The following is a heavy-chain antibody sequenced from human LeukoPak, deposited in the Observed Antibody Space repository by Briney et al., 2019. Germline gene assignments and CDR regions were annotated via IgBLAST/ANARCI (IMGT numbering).Heavy chain of an antibody. V-gene: IGHV3-20*04. D-gene: IGHD2-2*01. CDR3: ARAPITSPFYFDY. J-gene: IGHJ4*02. Sequence: GGSLRLSCTASGFTFDEHGMTWVRQVPGKGLEWVAGINWSGKSTSYGDPVRGRFTISRDNAKNSLSLQMDSLRAEDTALYYCARAPITSPFYFDYWGQGTLVTVSS. CDR1: GFTFDEHG. CDR2: INWSGKST.